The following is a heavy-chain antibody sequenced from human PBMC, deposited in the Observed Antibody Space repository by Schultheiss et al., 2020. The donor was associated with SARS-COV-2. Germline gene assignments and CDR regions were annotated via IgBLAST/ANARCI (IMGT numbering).Heavy chain of an antibody. CDR2: INSDGSST. V-gene: IGHV3-74*01. CDR3: ARGFVPAAPIGFDP. D-gene: IGHD2-2*01. Sequence: GGSLRLSCTASGFTISRYWMHWVRQAPGKGLVWVSRINSDGSSTSYADSVKGRFTISRDNAKNTLYLQMNSLRAEDTAVYYCARGFVPAAPIGFDPWGQGTLVTVSS. J-gene: IGHJ5*02. CDR1: GFTISRYW.